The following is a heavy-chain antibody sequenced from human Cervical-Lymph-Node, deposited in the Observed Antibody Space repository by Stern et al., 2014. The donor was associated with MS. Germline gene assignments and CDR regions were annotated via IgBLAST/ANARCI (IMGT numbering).Heavy chain of an antibody. D-gene: IGHD1-26*01. J-gene: IGHJ4*02. CDR2: IISTLSST. Sequence: QVQLVQSGAVVKQPGSSVKVSCKASGGTLSSFAINWVRQAPGQGLEWMGVIISTLSSTNYAQKCQGRVAIFAAESTRTTYIELRSLRSEDKACYYCGGSYSGSSKELDYWGQGTLVTVSS. V-gene: IGHV1-69*01. CDR3: GGSYSGSSKELDY. CDR1: GGTLSSFA.